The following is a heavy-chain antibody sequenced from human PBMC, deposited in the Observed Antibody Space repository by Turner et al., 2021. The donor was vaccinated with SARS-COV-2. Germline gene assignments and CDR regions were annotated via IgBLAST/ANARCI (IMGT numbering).Heavy chain of an antibody. J-gene: IGHJ6*02. V-gene: IGHV3-53*04. CDR3: ARDLLAYGMDV. CDR1: GVTVSSNY. D-gene: IGHD3-3*02. Sequence: EVQLVESGGGLVQPGGSLRLSCAASGVTVSSNYMSWVRQAPGKGLEWVSVIYSGGSTDYADSVKGRFTISRHNSKNTLYLQMNSLRAEDTAVYYRARDLLAYGMDVWGQGTTVTVSS. CDR2: IYSGGST.